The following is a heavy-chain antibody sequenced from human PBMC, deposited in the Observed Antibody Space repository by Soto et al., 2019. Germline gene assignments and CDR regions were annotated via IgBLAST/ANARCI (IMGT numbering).Heavy chain of an antibody. CDR3: AKDGRWNSVVPAAYFDY. CDR2: ISYDGSNK. CDR1: GFTFSSYG. J-gene: IGHJ4*02. Sequence: GGSLRLSCAASGFTFSSYGMHWVRQAPGKGLEWVAVISYDGSNKYYADSVKGRFTISRDNSKNTLYLQMNSLRAEDTAVYYCAKDGRWNSVVPAAYFDYWGQGTLVTVSS. D-gene: IGHD2-2*01. V-gene: IGHV3-30*18.